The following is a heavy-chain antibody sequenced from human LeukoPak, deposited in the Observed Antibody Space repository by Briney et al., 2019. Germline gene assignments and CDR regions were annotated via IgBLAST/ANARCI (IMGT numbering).Heavy chain of an antibody. CDR1: AFAFSNHA. V-gene: IGHV3-23*01. D-gene: IGHD4-17*01. CDR2: ISISGGTT. Sequence: GESLRLSCTASAFAFSNHAMSWVHRAPGKGLEWVSSISISGGTTYYADSVKGRFTISRENSKSTLYLQMNNLRADDTAVYYCANEIRPNDYWGQGTLVTVSS. J-gene: IGHJ4*02. CDR3: ANEIRPNDY.